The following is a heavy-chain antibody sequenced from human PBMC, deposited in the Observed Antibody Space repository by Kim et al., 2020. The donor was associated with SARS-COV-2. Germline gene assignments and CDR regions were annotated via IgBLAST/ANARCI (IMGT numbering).Heavy chain of an antibody. CDR3: ARGYHCSGGSCYGGWFDP. J-gene: IGHJ5*02. D-gene: IGHD2-15*01. V-gene: IGHV4-34*01. Sequence: NSRVTISVDTSKNQFSLKLSSVTAADTAVYYCARGYHCSGGSCYGGWFDPWGQGTLVTVSS.